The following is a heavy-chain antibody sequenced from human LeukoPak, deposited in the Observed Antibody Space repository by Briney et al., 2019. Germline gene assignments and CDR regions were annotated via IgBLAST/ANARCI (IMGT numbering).Heavy chain of an antibody. CDR3: ASGGSYYPLFDY. D-gene: IGHD1-26*01. V-gene: IGHV3-7*01. CDR1: GFTFSNYW. Sequence: GGSLRLSCAASGFTFSNYWMSWVRQAPGKGLEWVANIKQDGSEKYYVESVKGRFTISRGNAKNSLYLQMNSLRAEDTALYYCASGGSYYPLFDYWGQGTLVTVSS. J-gene: IGHJ4*02. CDR2: IKQDGSEK.